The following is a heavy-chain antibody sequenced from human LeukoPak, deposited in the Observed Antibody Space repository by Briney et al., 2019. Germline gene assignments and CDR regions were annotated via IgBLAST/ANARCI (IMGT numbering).Heavy chain of an antibody. D-gene: IGHD6-19*01. Sequence: PGRSLRLSCADSGCTFSSYAMHWVRQAPGKGLEWVAVISYDGSNKYYADSVKGRFTISRENCKNTQYVQMNRRRAEATAVYYCARDPGDPGIAVAGTGGLDSWGQGTLVTVSS. CDR3: ARDPGDPGIAVAGTGGLDS. CDR1: GCTFSSYA. CDR2: ISYDGSNK. J-gene: IGHJ4*02. V-gene: IGHV3-30-3*01.